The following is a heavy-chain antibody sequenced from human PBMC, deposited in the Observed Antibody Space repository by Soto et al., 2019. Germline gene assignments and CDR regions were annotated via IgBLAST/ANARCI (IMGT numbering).Heavy chain of an antibody. Sequence: SETLSLTCTVSGGSISSNYWTWIRQPPGKGLEWIGYVYNSGSTNYNPSLKSRVTISEDTSRSQFSLKVNTMTAADTAVYYCARYRREAVAGYTLDYWGQGILVTVSS. J-gene: IGHJ4*02. CDR3: ARYRREAVAGYTLDY. D-gene: IGHD6-13*01. CDR2: VYNSGST. CDR1: GGSISSNY. V-gene: IGHV4-59*01.